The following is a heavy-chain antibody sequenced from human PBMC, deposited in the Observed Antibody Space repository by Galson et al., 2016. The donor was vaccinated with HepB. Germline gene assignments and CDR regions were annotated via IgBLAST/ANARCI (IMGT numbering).Heavy chain of an antibody. CDR2: IFCGDSDT. J-gene: IGHJ4*02. D-gene: IGHD3-22*01. CDR3: ARLAGYYDNRGPLDY. CDR1: GYSFASYW. V-gene: IGHV5-51*01. Sequence: QSGAEVTKPGESLKISCKGSGYSFASYWIAWVRQMPGKGLEWMGIIFCGDSDTRYSPSFQGQVTISADKSISTAYLQWSSLKASDTAMYYCARLAGYYDNRGPLDYWGQGTLVTVAS.